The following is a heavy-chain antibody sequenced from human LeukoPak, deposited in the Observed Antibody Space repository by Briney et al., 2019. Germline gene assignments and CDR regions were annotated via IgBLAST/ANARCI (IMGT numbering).Heavy chain of an antibody. J-gene: IGHJ5*01. D-gene: IGHD1-26*01. Sequence: PGGSLRLSCAASGFTFSSYWMHWVRQAPGRGLIWVSRINGDGSSTSHAGSVKGRFTISRDNAKNTLYLQMNSLRAEDTAVYYCARAPSGGNFYVGDSWGQGTLVTVSS. V-gene: IGHV3-74*01. CDR3: ARAPSGGNFYVGDS. CDR1: GFTFSSYW. CDR2: INGDGSST.